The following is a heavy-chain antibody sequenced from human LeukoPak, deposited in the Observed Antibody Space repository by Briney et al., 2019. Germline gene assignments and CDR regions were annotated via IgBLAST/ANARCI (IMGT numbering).Heavy chain of an antibody. V-gene: IGHV3-23*01. CDR2: ISGSGGST. CDR3: AKDIVVVVAEKDYFDY. CDR1: GFTFSSYA. Sequence: GGSLRLSCAASGFTFSSYAMSWVRQAPGKGLEWVSAISGSGGSTYYADSVKGRFTISRDNSKNTLYLQMNSLRAEDTAVYYCAKDIVVVVAEKDYFDYWGQGTLVTVSS. D-gene: IGHD2-15*01. J-gene: IGHJ4*02.